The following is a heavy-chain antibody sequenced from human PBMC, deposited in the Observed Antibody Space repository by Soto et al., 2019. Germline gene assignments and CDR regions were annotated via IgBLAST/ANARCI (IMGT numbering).Heavy chain of an antibody. V-gene: IGHV3-30*03. CDR1: GFTFSSYG. CDR3: ARDYSSYGPFDY. Sequence: PGGSLRLSCVASGFTFSSYGMHWVRQAPGKGLEWVAIISYDGSNTYYADSVKGRFTISRDNSKNTLYLQMNSLRAEDTAVYYCARDYSSYGPFDYWGQGTLVTVSS. J-gene: IGHJ4*02. D-gene: IGHD5-18*01. CDR2: ISYDGSNT.